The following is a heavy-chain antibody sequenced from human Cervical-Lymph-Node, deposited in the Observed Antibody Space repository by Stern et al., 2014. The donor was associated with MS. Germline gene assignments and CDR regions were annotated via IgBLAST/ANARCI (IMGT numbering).Heavy chain of an antibody. J-gene: IGHJ4*02. CDR1: GGSISSGGYS. CDR3: ARVAYDFWSGYYPFDY. Sequence: QVQLQESCPGLVKPSQTLSLTCTVSGGSISSGGYSWSWIRQHPGKGLEWIGYIYYSGSTYYNPSLKSRVTISVDTSKNQFSLKLSSVTAADTAVYYCARVAYDFWSGYYPFDYWGQGTLVTVSS. D-gene: IGHD3-3*01. CDR2: IYYSGST. V-gene: IGHV4-31*03.